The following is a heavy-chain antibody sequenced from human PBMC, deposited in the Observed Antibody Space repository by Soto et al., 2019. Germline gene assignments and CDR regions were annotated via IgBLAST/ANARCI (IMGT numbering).Heavy chain of an antibody. V-gene: IGHV4-31*03. D-gene: IGHD6-19*01. Sequence: QVQLQESGTGLVKPSQTLSLTCTVSGGSIRSGGYYWSWIRQHPGKGLEWIGYIYYSGSTYYNPSLKSRGTISVDTSKNQVSLKLSSVTAADTAVYYCARGPPSGWVDYWGQGTLVTVSS. CDR3: ARGPPSGWVDY. J-gene: IGHJ4*02. CDR2: IYYSGST. CDR1: GGSIRSGGYY.